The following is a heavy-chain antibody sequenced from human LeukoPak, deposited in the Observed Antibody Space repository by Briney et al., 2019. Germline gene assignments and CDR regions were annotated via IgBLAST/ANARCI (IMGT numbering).Heavy chain of an antibody. J-gene: IGHJ6*03. CDR3: ARDGGYDQYYYYYYMDV. Sequence: ASVKVSCKASVGTFSSYAISWVRQAPGQGLEWMGWISAYNGNTNYAQKLQGRVTMTTDTSTSTAYMELRSLRSDDTAVYYCARDGGYDQYYYYYYMDVWGKGTTVTISS. V-gene: IGHV1-18*01. CDR2: ISAYNGNT. CDR1: VGTFSSYA. D-gene: IGHD5-12*01.